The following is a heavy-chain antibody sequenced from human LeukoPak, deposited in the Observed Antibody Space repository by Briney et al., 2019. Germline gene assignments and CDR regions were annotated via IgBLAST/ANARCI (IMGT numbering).Heavy chain of an antibody. V-gene: IGHV3-23*01. CDR1: GFTFNNYG. CDR3: ARGGLRLFDY. D-gene: IGHD3-10*01. J-gene: IGHJ4*02. CDR2: IRESGGGT. Sequence: GGSLRLSCAASGFTFNNYGMSWVRQAPGKGPEWVSTIRESGGGTYYADSVKGRFTISRDNSKNTLYLQMSSLRAEDPAVYYCARGGLRLFDYWGQGTLVTASS.